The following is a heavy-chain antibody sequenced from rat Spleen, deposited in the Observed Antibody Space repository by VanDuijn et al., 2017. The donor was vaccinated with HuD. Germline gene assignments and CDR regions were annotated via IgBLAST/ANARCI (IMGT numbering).Heavy chain of an antibody. Sequence: EVQLVESGGGLVQPGRSLKLSCEASGFTFSNFGIHWIRQAPAKGLEWVASISPGGGTTYYRDSMKGRFTISRDNAKSTLYLQMDSLRSEDTATYYCAREADKPFHYFDYWGQGVMVTVSS. CDR2: ISPGGGTT. CDR1: GFTFSNFG. D-gene: IGHD1-6*01. V-gene: IGHV5-19*01. CDR3: AREADKPFHYFDY. J-gene: IGHJ2*01.